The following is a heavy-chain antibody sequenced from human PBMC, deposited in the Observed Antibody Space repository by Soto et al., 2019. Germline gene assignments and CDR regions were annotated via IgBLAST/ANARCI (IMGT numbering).Heavy chain of an antibody. Sequence: TLSLTCTVSGGSISSYYWSWIRQPPGKGLEWIGYIYYSGSTNYNPSLKSRVTISVDTSKNQFSLKLSSVTAADTAVYYCARGNHAHEDDPGRFLEWLITVGDAFDIWGQGTMVTVSS. CDR1: GGSISSYY. CDR3: ARGNHAHEDDPGRFLEWLITVGDAFDI. V-gene: IGHV4-59*01. CDR2: IYYSGST. D-gene: IGHD3-3*01. J-gene: IGHJ3*02.